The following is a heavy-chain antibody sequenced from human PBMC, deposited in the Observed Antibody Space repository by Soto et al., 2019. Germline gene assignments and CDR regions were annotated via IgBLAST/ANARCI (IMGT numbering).Heavy chain of an antibody. J-gene: IGHJ3*02. D-gene: IGHD6-19*01. CDR1: GYTFSSYY. CDR3: ASLPYSSGWYDAFDI. V-gene: IGHV1-3*01. Sequence: ASVKVSCKASGYTFSSYYMHWVRQAPGQRLEWMGRINAGNGNTKYSQKFQGRVTITRDTSASTAYMELSSLRSEDTAVYYCASLPYSSGWYDAFDIWGQGTMVTVSS. CDR2: INAGNGNT.